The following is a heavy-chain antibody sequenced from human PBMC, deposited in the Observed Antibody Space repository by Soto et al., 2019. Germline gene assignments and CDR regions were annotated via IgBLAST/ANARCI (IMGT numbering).Heavy chain of an antibody. CDR2: IIPIFGTA. CDR3: ARDRSDYDFWSGHASPNWFDP. CDR1: GGTFSSYA. Sequence: GASVKVSCKASGGTFSSYAISWVRQAPGQGLEWMGGIIPIFGTANYAQKFQGRVTITADESTSTAYMELSSLRSEDTAVYYCARDRSDYDFWSGHASPNWFDPWG. V-gene: IGHV1-69*13. D-gene: IGHD3-3*01. J-gene: IGHJ5*02.